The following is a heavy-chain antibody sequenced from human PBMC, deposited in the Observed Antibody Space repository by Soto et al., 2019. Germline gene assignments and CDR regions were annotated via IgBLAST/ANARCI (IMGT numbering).Heavy chain of an antibody. CDR1: GGSISSGGYY. Sequence: SETLSLTCTVSGGSISSGGYYWSWIRQHPGKGLEWIGYIYYSGSTYSNPSLKSRVTISVDTSKNQFSLKLSSVTAADTAVYYCARMEQAGYLSYYYYGMDVWGQGTTVIVSS. V-gene: IGHV4-31*03. CDR2: IYYSGST. J-gene: IGHJ6*02. D-gene: IGHD3-9*01. CDR3: ARMEQAGYLSYYYYGMDV.